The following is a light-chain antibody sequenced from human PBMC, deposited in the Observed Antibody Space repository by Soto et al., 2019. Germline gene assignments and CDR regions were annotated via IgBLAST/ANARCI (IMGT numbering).Light chain of an antibody. Sequence: EIVLTQSPGTLSLSPGERATLSCRASQSVSRYLAWYQQKPGQAPRLLIYDASSRATGIPDRFSGGGSGTDFTLTISRLEPEDFAVYYCQQFSSYPLTFGGGAKVDIK. CDR2: DAS. CDR1: QSVSRY. J-gene: IGKJ4*01. V-gene: IGKV3-20*01. CDR3: QQFSSYPLT.